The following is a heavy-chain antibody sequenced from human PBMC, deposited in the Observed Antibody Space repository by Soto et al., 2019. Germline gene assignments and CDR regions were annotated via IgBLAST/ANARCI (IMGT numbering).Heavy chain of an antibody. CDR3: ARRYYDILTGYQPLGYYYYGMDV. J-gene: IGHJ6*02. Sequence: SVKVSCKASGGTFSSYAISWVRQAPGQGLEWMGGIIPIFGTANYAQKFQGRVTITADESTSTAYMELSSLRSEDTAVYYCARRYYDILTGYQPLGYYYYGMDVWGQGTTVTVSS. V-gene: IGHV1-69*13. D-gene: IGHD3-9*01. CDR2: IIPIFGTA. CDR1: GGTFSSYA.